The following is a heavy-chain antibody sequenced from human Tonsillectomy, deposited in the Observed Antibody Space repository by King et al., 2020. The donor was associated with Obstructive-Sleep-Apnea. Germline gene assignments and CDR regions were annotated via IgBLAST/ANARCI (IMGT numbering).Heavy chain of an antibody. CDR1: GGSIRSTSYY. V-gene: IGHV4-39*07. D-gene: IGHD3-22*01. CDR3: ARGTYPYYYDSSGYQDY. J-gene: IGHJ4*02. CDR2: IYYSGRT. Sequence: LQLQESGPGLVKPSETLSLTCTVSGGSIRSTSYYWDWIRQPPGKGLEWIGNIYYSGRTYYNPSLKSRVTISVDTSKNYISLKLSSVTAADTAVYYCARGTYPYYYDSSGYQDYWGQGTLVTVSS.